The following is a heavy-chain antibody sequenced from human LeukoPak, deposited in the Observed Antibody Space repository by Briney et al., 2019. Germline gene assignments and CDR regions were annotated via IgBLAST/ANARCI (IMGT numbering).Heavy chain of an antibody. V-gene: IGHV3-9*01. CDR1: GFTFDAYA. CDR3: AKPLTGFKEAFHI. J-gene: IGHJ3*02. CDR2: ISWNSGKR. Sequence: PGGSLRLSCAASGFTFDAYAMHWVRQAPGKGLEWVSSISWNSGKRGYADSVKGRFTISRDNAKNSLYPQMNSLRVEDTALYHCAKPLTGFKEAFHIWGQGTMVTVSS. D-gene: IGHD7-27*01.